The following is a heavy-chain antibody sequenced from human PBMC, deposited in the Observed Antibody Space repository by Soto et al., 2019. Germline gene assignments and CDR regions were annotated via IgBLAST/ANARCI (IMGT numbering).Heavy chain of an antibody. CDR3: ARGGFSVNDLAPFDY. J-gene: IGHJ4*02. CDR1: GASISSHY. D-gene: IGHD5-12*01. CDR2: VFYSGST. V-gene: IGHV4-59*11. Sequence: SETLSLTCTVSGASISSHYWSWIRQPPGKGLQWIGYVFYSGSTNYNPSLKSRVTISVDTSKNQFSLKLNSVTAADTAVYYCARGGFSVNDLAPFDYWGQGTLVTVSS.